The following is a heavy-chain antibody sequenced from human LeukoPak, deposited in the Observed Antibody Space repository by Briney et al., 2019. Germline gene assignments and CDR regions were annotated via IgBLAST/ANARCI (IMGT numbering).Heavy chain of an antibody. CDR2: INPSGGST. CDR3: ARVRSVSVVVAAKNAFDI. Sequence: ASVKVSCMPFGYTFTSYYMHWVRQAPGQGLEWMGIINPSGGSTSYAQKFQGRVTMTRDTSTSTVYMELSSLRSEDTAVYYCARVRSVSVVVAAKNAFDIWGQGTMVTVSS. D-gene: IGHD2-15*01. J-gene: IGHJ3*02. CDR1: GYTFTSYY. V-gene: IGHV1-46*01.